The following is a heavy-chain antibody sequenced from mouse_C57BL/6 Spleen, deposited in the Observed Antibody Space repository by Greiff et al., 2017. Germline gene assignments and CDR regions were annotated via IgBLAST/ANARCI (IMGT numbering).Heavy chain of an antibody. J-gene: IGHJ1*03. CDR3: ARRIYDGYVWYFDV. D-gene: IGHD2-3*01. CDR2: IYPGSGST. Sequence: QVQLQQPGAELVKPGASVKMSCKASGYTFTSYWITWVKPGPGQGLEWIGDIYPGSGSTNYNEKFKSKATLTVDTSSSTAYMQLSSLTSEDSAVYYCARRIYDGYVWYFDVWGTGTTVTVSS. V-gene: IGHV1-55*01. CDR1: GYTFTSYW.